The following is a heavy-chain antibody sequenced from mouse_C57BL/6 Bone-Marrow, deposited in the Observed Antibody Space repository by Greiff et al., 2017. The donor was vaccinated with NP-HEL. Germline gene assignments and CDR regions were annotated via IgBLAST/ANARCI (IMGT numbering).Heavy chain of an antibody. J-gene: IGHJ1*03. CDR3: ARNRDGSSFYWYFDV. D-gene: IGHD1-1*01. CDR2: IWSGGST. Sequence: VMLVESGPGLVQPSQSLSITCTVSGFSLTSYGVHWVRQSPGKGLEWLGVIWSGGSTDYNAAFISRLSISKDNSKSQVFFKMNSLQADDTAIYYCARNRDGSSFYWYFDVWGTGTTVTVSS. CDR1: GFSLTSYG. V-gene: IGHV2-2*01.